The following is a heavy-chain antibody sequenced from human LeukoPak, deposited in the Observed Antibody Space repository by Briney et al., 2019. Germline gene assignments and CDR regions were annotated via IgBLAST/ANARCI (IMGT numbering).Heavy chain of an antibody. V-gene: IGHV4-61*09. CDR3: ATSPVTTWWFDP. D-gene: IGHD4-17*01. CDR1: GGSISSGSYH. CDR2: IYYSGST. J-gene: IGHJ5*02. Sequence: RTSETLSLTCTVSGGSISSGSYHWIWIRQPAGKGLEWIGHIYYSGSTNYNPSLKSRVTISVDTSKNQFSLKLSSVTASDTAVYYCATSPVTTWWFDPWGQGTLVTVSS.